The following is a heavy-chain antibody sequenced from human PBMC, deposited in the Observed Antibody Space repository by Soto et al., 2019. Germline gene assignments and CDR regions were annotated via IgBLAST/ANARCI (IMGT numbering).Heavy chain of an antibody. J-gene: IGHJ4*02. CDR1: GGSISSGGYY. V-gene: IGHV4-31*03. CDR2: IHHTGTT. D-gene: IGHD6-13*01. CDR3: ARGGDYTSRWQNQRPFDC. Sequence: QVQLQESGRGLVKPSQTLSLTCTVSGGSISSGGYYWSWIRQHPGKGLEWIGYIHHTGTTYYNPSIKSRVIISVDTSQNQFSMKLSSVTAADTAVYYCARGGDYTSRWQNQRPFDCWGQGTLVTVAS.